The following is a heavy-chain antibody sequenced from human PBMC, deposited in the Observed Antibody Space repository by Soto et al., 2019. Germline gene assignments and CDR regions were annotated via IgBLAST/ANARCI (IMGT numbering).Heavy chain of an antibody. CDR3: ARAKDRAELGGIYCYIRDV. Sequence: QVQLVQSGTEVRKPGSSVKVSCKAPGGSFSTYAISWVRQAPGQGLEGMGGSIPIFDKPDYGQKFQGRLTITADESTTTAYMELSNLISEDTSMYYCARAKDRAELGGIYCYIRDVWGQWTTVAVSS. CDR1: GGSFSTYA. V-gene: IGHV1-69*12. CDR2: SIPIFDKP. D-gene: IGHD2-15*01. J-gene: IGHJ6*02.